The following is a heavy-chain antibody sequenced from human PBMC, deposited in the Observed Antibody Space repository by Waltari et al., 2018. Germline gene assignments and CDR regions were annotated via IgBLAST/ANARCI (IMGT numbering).Heavy chain of an antibody. D-gene: IGHD3-3*01. J-gene: IGHJ4*02. Sequence: EVQLLVSGGGLVQPGGSLRLSCVASGFTFSSSFMSWVRQAPGKELEWVSSIGGSGISTQYADSVEGRFIISRDNSKTTLYLQMNSLRGEDTAVYYCAKVKDGRVRSGPPRDSWGQGTLVTVSS. CDR1: GFTFSSSF. CDR3: AKVKDGRVRSGPPRDS. V-gene: IGHV3-23*01. CDR2: IGGSGIST.